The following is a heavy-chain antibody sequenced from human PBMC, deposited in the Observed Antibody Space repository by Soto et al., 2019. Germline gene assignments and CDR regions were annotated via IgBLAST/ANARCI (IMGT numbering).Heavy chain of an antibody. Sequence: QVQLVQSGAEVKKPGSSVKVSCKASGGIFSTYAISWLRQAPGQGLEWMGGIIPLFGTPNYAQRFQGRVTITADESTSTAYVGLSRLRSEDTAVYYCAIDRDDYGSGNYYNRIYFWGQGTLVTVSS. V-gene: IGHV1-69*01. CDR1: GGIFSTYA. J-gene: IGHJ4*02. D-gene: IGHD3-10*01. CDR3: AIDRDDYGSGNYYNRIYF. CDR2: IIPLFGTP.